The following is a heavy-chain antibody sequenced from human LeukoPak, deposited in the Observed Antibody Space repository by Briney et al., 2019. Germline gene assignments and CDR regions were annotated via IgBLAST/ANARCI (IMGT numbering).Heavy chain of an antibody. V-gene: IGHV1-8*01. CDR1: GYTFTSYD. J-gene: IGHJ6*03. CDR2: MNPNSGNT. Sequence: ASVKVSCKASGYTFTSYDVNWVRQATGQGLEWMGWMNPNSGNTGYAQKFQGRVTMTRNTSISTAYMELSSLRSEDTAAYYCARSKGGLWFGESTPLMDVWGKGTTVTVSS. D-gene: IGHD3-10*01. CDR3: ARSKGGLWFGESTPLMDV.